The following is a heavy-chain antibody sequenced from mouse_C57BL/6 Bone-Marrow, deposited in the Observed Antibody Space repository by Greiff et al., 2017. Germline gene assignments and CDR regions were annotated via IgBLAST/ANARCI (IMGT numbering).Heavy chain of an antibody. V-gene: IGHV1-19*01. CDR2: INPYNGGT. D-gene: IGHD2-4*01. Sequence: EVQLQQSGPVLVKPGASVKMSCKASGYTFTDYYMNWVKQSHGKSLEWIGVINPYNGGTSYNQKFKGKATLTVDKSSSTAYMELNSLTSEDSAVYYCANIYYDYDYWGQGTLVTVSA. CDR1: GYTFTDYY. J-gene: IGHJ3*01. CDR3: ANIYYDYDY.